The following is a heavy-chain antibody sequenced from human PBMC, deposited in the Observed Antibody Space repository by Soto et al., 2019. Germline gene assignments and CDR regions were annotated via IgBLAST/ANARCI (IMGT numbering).Heavy chain of an antibody. CDR3: ATDMITFGGVIAPN. CDR1: GGSFSGYY. V-gene: IGHV4-34*01. J-gene: IGHJ4*02. CDR2: INHSGST. Sequence: PSDTLSLTCAVYGGSFSGYYWSWIRQPPGKGLEWIGEINHSGSTNYNPSLKSRVTISVDTSKNQFSLKLSSVTAADTAVYYCATDMITFGGVIAPNWGQGTMVTVYS. D-gene: IGHD3-16*02.